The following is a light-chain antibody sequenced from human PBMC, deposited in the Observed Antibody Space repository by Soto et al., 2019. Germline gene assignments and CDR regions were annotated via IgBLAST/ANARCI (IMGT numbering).Light chain of an antibody. CDR3: QQYNNVPPWT. V-gene: IGKV3-15*01. J-gene: IGKJ1*01. Sequence: TTQSPSTLSVCPGERATLTCRASQSVSSNLAWYQQKPGQAPRLLIYGASTRATGIPARFSGSGSGTEFTLTISILQSEDFAVYFCQQYNNVPPWTFGQGTKVDI. CDR1: QSVSSN. CDR2: GAS.